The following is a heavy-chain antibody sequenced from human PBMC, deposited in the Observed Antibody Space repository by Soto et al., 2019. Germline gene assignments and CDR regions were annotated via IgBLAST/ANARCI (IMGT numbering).Heavy chain of an antibody. CDR2: INHSGST. CDR3: ARAGYCSGGSCYSGRFDY. J-gene: IGHJ4*02. CDR1: GGSFSGYY. D-gene: IGHD2-15*01. V-gene: IGHV4-34*01. Sequence: SETLSLTCAVYGGSFSGYYWSWIRQPPGKGLEWIGEINHSGSTNYNPSLKSRVTISVDTSKNQFSLKLSSVTAADTAVYYCARAGYCSGGSCYSGRFDYWGQGTLVTVSS.